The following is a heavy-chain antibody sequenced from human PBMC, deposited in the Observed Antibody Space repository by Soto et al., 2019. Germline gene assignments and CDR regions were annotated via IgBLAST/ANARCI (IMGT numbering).Heavy chain of an antibody. CDR1: GGSISSGGYY. Sequence: QVQLQESGPGLVKPSQTLSLTCTVSGGSISSGGYYWSWIRQHPGKGLEWIGYIYYSGSTYYNPYLKSRVSVATSKTQFSLQLSSVTAADTAVYYCARDPLTWGQGTLVTVSS. J-gene: IGHJ4*02. V-gene: IGHV4-31*03. CDR3: ARDPLT. CDR2: IYYSGST.